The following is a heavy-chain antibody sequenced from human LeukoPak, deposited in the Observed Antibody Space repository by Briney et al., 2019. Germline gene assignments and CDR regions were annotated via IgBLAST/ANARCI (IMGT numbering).Heavy chain of an antibody. V-gene: IGHV4-31*03. CDR1: GGSISSGDYY. Sequence: SETLSLTCTVSGGSISSGDYYWTWIRQHPGKGLERIGYVYYSGGTYYNPSLKNRVTISVDTSKNQFSLKLSSVTAADTAVYYCARSFSPDFWRGYFAYWGQGTLVTVSS. CDR2: VYYSGGT. J-gene: IGHJ4*02. D-gene: IGHD3-3*01. CDR3: ARSFSPDFWRGYFAY.